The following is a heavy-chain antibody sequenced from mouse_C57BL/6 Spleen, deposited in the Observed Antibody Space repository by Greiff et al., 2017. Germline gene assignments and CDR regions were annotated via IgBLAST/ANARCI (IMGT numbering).Heavy chain of an antibody. CDR2: ISSGGSYT. Sequence: EVQLVESGGDLVKPGGSLKLSCAASGFTFSSYGMSWVRQTPDKRLEWVATISSGGSYTYYPDSVKGRVTISVDNAKNTLYLQMSSLRSEDTAMYYCARRGSNYVDAMDYWGQGTSVTVSS. D-gene: IGHD2-5*01. V-gene: IGHV5-6*01. CDR3: ARRGSNYVDAMDY. J-gene: IGHJ4*01. CDR1: GFTFSSYG.